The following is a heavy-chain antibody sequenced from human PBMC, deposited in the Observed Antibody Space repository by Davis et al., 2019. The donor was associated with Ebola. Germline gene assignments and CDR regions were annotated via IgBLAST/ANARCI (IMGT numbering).Heavy chain of an antibody. CDR3: TTPGGQDSGYDVFDI. D-gene: IGHD5-12*01. V-gene: IGHV1-46*03. CDR2: INPNDGRT. CDR1: GYTFTDYY. J-gene: IGHJ3*02. Sequence: AASVTVSCKASGYTFTDYYMNWVRQAPGQGLEWMGMINPNDGRTIYAQKFQGRVTVTRDTSTTTVYMDLSSLRSEDTALYYCTTPGGQDSGYDVFDIWGQGTMVTVSS.